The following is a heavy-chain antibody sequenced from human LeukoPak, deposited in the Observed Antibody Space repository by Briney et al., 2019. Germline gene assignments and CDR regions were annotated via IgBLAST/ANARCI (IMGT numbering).Heavy chain of an antibody. D-gene: IGHD5-24*01. Sequence: SETLSLTCTVSGGSISSYYWGWIRQPPGKGLEWIGSIYYTGSTYYNPSLKSRVAMSLDMSENQFSLKLSSVTAADTAVYYCARDRKDGYNDYWGQGTLVTVSS. CDR2: IYYTGST. CDR3: ARDRKDGYNDY. J-gene: IGHJ4*02. V-gene: IGHV4-39*07. CDR1: GGSISSYY.